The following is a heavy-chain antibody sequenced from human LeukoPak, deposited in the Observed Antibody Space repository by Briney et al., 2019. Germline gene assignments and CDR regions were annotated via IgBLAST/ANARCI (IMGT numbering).Heavy chain of an antibody. Sequence: GGSLRLSCAASGFTFSSYAMSWVRQAPGKGLEWVSAISGSGGSTYYADSVKGRFTISRDNSKNSLYLQMNSLRAEDTALYYCAKDLDGSGWYFDYWGQGTLVTVSS. CDR2: ISGSGGST. CDR1: GFTFSSYA. V-gene: IGHV3-23*01. J-gene: IGHJ4*02. D-gene: IGHD6-25*01. CDR3: AKDLDGSGWYFDY.